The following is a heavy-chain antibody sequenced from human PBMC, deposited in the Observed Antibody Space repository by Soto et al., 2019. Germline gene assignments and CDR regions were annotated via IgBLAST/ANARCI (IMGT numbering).Heavy chain of an antibody. D-gene: IGHD3-3*01. CDR1: RFTFSSYA. Sequence: DVQLLESGGDLVQPGGSLRLSCAASRFTFSSYAMSWVRQAPGKGLEWVSSMSGAGRSSYDADSVKGRFTISRDNSKNTLYLQMNNLRAEDTALYYCAEGPIFGVENIYDYWGQGTLVTVSS. V-gene: IGHV3-23*01. CDR3: AEGPIFGVENIYDY. CDR2: MSGAGRSS. J-gene: IGHJ4*02.